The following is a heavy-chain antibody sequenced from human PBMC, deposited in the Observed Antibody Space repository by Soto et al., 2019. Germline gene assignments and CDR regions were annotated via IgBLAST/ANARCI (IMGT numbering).Heavy chain of an antibody. Sequence: PSETLSLTCAVYGGSFSGYYWSWIRQPPGKGLEWIGEINHSGSTNYNPSLKSRVTISVDTSKNQFSLKLSSVTAADTAVYYCARVSGSYYFDYWGQGTLVTVSS. CDR1: GGSFSGYY. CDR3: ARVSGSYYFDY. CDR2: INHSGST. D-gene: IGHD1-26*01. J-gene: IGHJ4*02. V-gene: IGHV4-34*01.